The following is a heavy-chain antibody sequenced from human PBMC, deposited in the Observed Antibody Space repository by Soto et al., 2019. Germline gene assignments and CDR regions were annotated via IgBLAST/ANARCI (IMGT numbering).Heavy chain of an antibody. CDR2: IYYSGST. Sequence: SETLSLTCXVSGGSISSYYWSWIQQPPGKGLEWIGYIYYSGSTNYNPSLKSRVTISVDTSKNQFSLKLSSVTAADTAVYYCARYRGGSFYFDYWGQGTLVTVSS. V-gene: IGHV4-59*01. J-gene: IGHJ4*02. CDR1: GGSISSYY. D-gene: IGHD1-26*01. CDR3: ARYRGGSFYFDY.